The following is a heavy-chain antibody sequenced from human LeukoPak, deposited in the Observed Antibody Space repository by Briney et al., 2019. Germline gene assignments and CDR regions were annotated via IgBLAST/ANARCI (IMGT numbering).Heavy chain of an antibody. CDR1: GGSISSSPHY. D-gene: IGHD1-26*01. CDR3: ARQFWGGASYRFDY. CDR2: IYYSGSS. V-gene: IGHV4-39*01. J-gene: IGHJ4*02. Sequence: SETLSLTCTVSGGSISSSPHYWGWIRQPPGKGLEWIGSIYYSGSSYYIPSLKSRVIMSVYTSKNQFSLRLSSLTVADTAVYYCARQFWGGASYRFDYWGQGALVTVSS.